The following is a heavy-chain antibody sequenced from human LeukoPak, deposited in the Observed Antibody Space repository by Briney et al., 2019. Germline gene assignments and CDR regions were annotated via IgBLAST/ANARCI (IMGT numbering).Heavy chain of an antibody. CDR1: GFTFSSYA. CDR3: ARGGKYYDFWSGYYRDPSFDY. D-gene: IGHD3-3*01. J-gene: IGHJ4*02. V-gene: IGHV3-30*01. CDR2: ISYDGSNK. Sequence: SGGSLRLSCAASGFTFSSYAMTWVRQAPGKGLEWVAVISYDGSNKYYADSVKGRFTISRDNSKNTLYLQMNSLRAEDTAVYYCARGGKYYDFWSGYYRDPSFDYWGQGTLVTVSS.